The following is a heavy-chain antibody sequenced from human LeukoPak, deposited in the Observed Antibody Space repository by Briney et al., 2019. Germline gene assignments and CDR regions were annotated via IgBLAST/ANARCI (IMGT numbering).Heavy chain of an antibody. V-gene: IGHV3-7*03. D-gene: IGHD3-16*01. CDR2: IKQDGTEK. CDR3: ARDCGGGAPCFDS. J-gene: IGHJ4*02. Sequence: GGSLRLSCEASGVTFSNYWMSWVRQAPGMGPEWLANIKQDGTEKFYMASVRGRFIISRDNAKSSLYLQMNSLRVEDTAVYYCARDCGGGAPCFDSWGQGTLVTVSS. CDR1: GVTFSNYW.